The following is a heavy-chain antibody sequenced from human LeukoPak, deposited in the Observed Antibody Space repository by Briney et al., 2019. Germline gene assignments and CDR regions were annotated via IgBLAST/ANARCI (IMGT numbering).Heavy chain of an antibody. CDR3: ARDSGDCYGSGSYYDAFDI. V-gene: IGHV4-31*03. CDR2: IYYSGST. CDR1: GGSISSGGYY. J-gene: IGHJ3*02. Sequence: PSETLSLTCTVSGGSISSGGYYWSWIRQHPGKGLEWIGYIYYSGSTYYNPSLKSRVTISVDTSKNQFSLKLSSVTAADTAVYYCARDSGDCYGSGSYYDAFDIWGQGTMVTVSS. D-gene: IGHD3-10*01.